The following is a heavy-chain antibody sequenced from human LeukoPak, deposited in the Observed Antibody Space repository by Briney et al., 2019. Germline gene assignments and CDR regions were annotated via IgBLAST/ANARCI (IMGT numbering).Heavy chain of an antibody. Sequence: GASVKVSCKASGYTFTSYYMHWVRQAPGQGLEWMGIINPSGGSTSYAQKFQGRVTMTRDMSTSTVYMELSSLRSEDTAVYYCARDFSIVRELLRGDNWFDPWGQGTLVTVSS. CDR1: GYTFTSYY. D-gene: IGHD1-26*01. CDR2: INPSGGST. V-gene: IGHV1-46*01. J-gene: IGHJ5*02. CDR3: ARDFSIVRELLRGDNWFDP.